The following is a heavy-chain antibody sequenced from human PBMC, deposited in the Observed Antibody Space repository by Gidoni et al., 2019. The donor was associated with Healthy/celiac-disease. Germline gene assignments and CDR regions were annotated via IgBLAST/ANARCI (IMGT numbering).Heavy chain of an antibody. CDR3: ARDPRVHAMAPDY. CDR1: GFTFSSYA. CDR2: ISYDGSNK. J-gene: IGHJ4*02. V-gene: IGHV3-30-3*01. D-gene: IGHD1-1*01. Sequence: QVQLVESGGGVVQPGRSLRLSCAAYGFTFSSYAMHWVRQAPGKGLEWVAVISYDGSNKYYADSVKGRFTISRDNSKNTLYLQMNSLRAEDTAVYYCARDPRVHAMAPDYWGQGTLVTVSS.